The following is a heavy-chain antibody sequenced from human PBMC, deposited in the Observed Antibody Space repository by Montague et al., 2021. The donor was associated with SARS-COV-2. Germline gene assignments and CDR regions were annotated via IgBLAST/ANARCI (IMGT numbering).Heavy chain of an antibody. J-gene: IGHJ2*01. D-gene: IGHD5-18*01. CDR1: GGSISGYY. Sequence: SETLSLTCTVPGGSISGYYWSWIRQPPGKGPEWIGNIYDTGNTNYNPSLKSRVTISEDTSKNQFSLRLTSVTAADTAVYYCARGFRLQLWRTNYYFGLWGRGTLVSVSS. CDR2: IYDTGNT. CDR3: ARGFRLQLWRTNYYFGL. V-gene: IGHV4-59*01.